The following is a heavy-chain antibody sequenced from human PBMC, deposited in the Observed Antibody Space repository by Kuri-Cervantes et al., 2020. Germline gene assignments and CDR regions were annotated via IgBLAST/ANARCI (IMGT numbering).Heavy chain of an antibody. D-gene: IGHD3-3*01. Sequence: SETLSLTCTVSGGSISRYYWSWIRQPPGKGLEWIGYIYNSGTANYNPSLKSRVTISVDTSKNQFSLKVSSVTAADTAVYYCARGREWRQKYYFDYWGQGTLVTVSS. CDR1: GGSISRYY. J-gene: IGHJ4*02. CDR2: IYNSGTA. V-gene: IGHV4-59*12. CDR3: ARGREWRQKYYFDY.